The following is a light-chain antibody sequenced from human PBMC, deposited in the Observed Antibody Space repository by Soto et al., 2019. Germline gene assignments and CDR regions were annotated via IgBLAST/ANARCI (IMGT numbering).Light chain of an antibody. J-gene: IGKJ1*01. CDR2: GAS. CDR1: EDIGSE. V-gene: IGKV1-6*02. Sequence: AIQMTQSPSSLSASVGDRLIITCRASEDIGSELGWYQQRPGTAPKLLIYGASRLESGVPSRFSASGSGTYFTLVINNMQPEDCATYYCLQDDDYPRTFGQGTKVEL. CDR3: LQDDDYPRT.